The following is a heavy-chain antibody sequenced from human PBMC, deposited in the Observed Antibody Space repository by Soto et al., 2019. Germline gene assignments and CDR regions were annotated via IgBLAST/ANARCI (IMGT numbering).Heavy chain of an antibody. CDR2: VSYDGSFK. CDR3: AKVSDQLLFDYYYYGMDV. J-gene: IGHJ6*02. V-gene: IGHV3-30*18. Sequence: HPGGSLKLSCEASGFTFSKFGIHWVRQAPGKGLEWVAVVSYDGSFKYYADSVKGRFTISRDNSKNTLYLQMNSLRPEDTALYYCAKVSDQLLFDYYYYGMDVWGQGTTVTVSS. D-gene: IGHD2-2*01. CDR1: GFTFSKFG.